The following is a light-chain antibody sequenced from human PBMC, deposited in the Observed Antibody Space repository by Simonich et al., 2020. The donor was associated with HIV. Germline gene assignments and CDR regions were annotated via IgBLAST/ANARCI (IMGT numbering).Light chain of an antibody. V-gene: IGKV3-20*01. CDR2: GAS. J-gene: IGKJ4*01. Sequence: EIVLTQSPATLSLSPGERATLSCRASQSVSSYLAWYQPKPGQAPRLLIYGASTRATGIPDRFSGSGSGTDFTLTISRLEPEDFAVYYCQQYSSSSFSFGGGTTVEIK. CDR3: QQYSSSSFS. CDR1: QSVSSY.